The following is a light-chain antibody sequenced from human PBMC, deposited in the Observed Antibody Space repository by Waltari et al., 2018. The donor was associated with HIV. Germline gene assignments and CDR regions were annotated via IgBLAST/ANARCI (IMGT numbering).Light chain of an antibody. Sequence: IQMTQSPSTLSASVGDIVTITCRATHNITNSLAWYQVKPGNAPKLLIYRASSVATGVPSRFRCSVTWAAFTLPINSLQPDDFASYYCQQYYTYRTFGQGTKVEI. CDR3: QQYYTYRT. J-gene: IGKJ1*01. V-gene: IGKV1-5*03. CDR1: HNITNS. CDR2: RAS.